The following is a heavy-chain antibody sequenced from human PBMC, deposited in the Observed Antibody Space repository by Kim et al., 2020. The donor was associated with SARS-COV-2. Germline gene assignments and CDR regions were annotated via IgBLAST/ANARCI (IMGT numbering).Heavy chain of an antibody. J-gene: IGHJ4*02. CDR1: GFTFSSYW. CDR3: ARDRGGNIVVVPAAFDY. Sequence: GGSLRLSCAASGFTFSSYWMSWVRQAPGKGLEWVANIKQDGSEKYYVDSVKGRFTISRDNAKNSLYLQMNSLRAEDTAVYYCARDRGGNIVVVPAAFDYWGQGTLVTVSS. V-gene: IGHV3-7*01. CDR2: IKQDGSEK. D-gene: IGHD2-2*01.